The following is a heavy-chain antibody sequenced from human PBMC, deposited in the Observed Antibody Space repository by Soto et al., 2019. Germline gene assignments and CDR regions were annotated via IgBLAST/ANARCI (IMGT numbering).Heavy chain of an antibody. J-gene: IGHJ5*02. CDR1: GGSISSGGYS. V-gene: IGHV4-30-2*01. Sequence: SETLSLTCAVAGGSISSGGYSWSWIRQPPEKGLEWSGYIYHSGSTYYHPSLKSRVTISVDRSKNQFSLKLSSVTAADTPVYYCARVPDRWGQGTLVTVSS. CDR3: ARVPDR. D-gene: IGHD2-2*01. CDR2: IYHSGST.